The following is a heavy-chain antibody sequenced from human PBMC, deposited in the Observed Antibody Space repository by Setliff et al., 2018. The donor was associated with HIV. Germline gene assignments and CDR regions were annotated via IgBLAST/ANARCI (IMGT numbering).Heavy chain of an antibody. CDR3: ARDGTTLLAAMDV. D-gene: IGHD1-7*01. CDR1: GFIFSTYA. V-gene: IGHV3-30*01. CDR2: ISYDGSNK. Sequence: GGSLRLSCAASGFIFSTYAMHWVRQAPGKGLEWVAVISYDGSNKYYADSVKGRFTISRDNSKNTVYLQMNSLRPEDTAVYYCARDGTTLLAAMDVWGKGTTVTVSS. J-gene: IGHJ6*03.